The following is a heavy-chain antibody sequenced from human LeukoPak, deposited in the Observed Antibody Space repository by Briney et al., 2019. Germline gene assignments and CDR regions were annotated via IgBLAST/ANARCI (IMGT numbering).Heavy chain of an antibody. V-gene: IGHV4-59*08. J-gene: IGHJ4*02. CDR1: GGSISSYY. CDR3: ARHWGAHAFDY. CDR2: IYYSGST. Sequence: SETLSLTCTVSGGSISSYYWSWIRQPPGKGLEWVGYIYYSGSTNYNPSLKSRVTISVDTSKNQFYLKLSSVTAADTAVYYCARHWGAHAFDYWGQGTLVTVSS. D-gene: IGHD3-16*01.